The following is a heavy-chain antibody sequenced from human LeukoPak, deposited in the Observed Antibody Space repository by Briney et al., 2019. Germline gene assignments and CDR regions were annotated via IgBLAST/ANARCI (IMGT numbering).Heavy chain of an antibody. CDR3: ARDPSYDILTGYLSYGMDV. Sequence: PGGSLRLSCAASGFTFSSYSMNWVRQAPGKGLEWVSSISSSSYIYYADSVKGRFTISRDNAKNSLYPQMNSLRAEDTAVYYCARDPSYDILTGYLSYGMDVWGQGTTVTVSS. V-gene: IGHV3-21*01. J-gene: IGHJ6*02. CDR1: GFTFSSYS. CDR2: ISSSSYI. D-gene: IGHD3-9*01.